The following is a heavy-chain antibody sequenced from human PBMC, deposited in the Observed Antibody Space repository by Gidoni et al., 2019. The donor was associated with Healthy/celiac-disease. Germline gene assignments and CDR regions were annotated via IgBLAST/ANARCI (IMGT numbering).Heavy chain of an antibody. CDR1: GFTFSSYG. V-gene: IGHV3-30*18. CDR3: AKRSLISP. CDR2: ISYDGSNK. D-gene: IGHD2-21*01. Sequence: QVQLVESGGGVVQPGRSLRRPCAASGFTFSSYGMHWVRQAPGKGLEWVAVISYDGSNKYYADSVKGRFTISRDNSKNTLYLQMNSLRAEDTAVYYCAKRSLISPWGQGTLVTVSS. J-gene: IGHJ5*02.